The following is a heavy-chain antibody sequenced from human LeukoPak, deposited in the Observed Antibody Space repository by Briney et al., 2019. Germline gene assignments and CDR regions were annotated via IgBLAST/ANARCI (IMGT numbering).Heavy chain of an antibody. CDR2: IYYGGST. D-gene: IGHD5-24*01. J-gene: IGHJ4*02. CDR1: GGSISSYY. V-gene: IGHV4-59*01. Sequence: PSETLSLTCTVSGGSISSYYWSWIRQPPGKGLEWIGYIYYGGSTNYNPSLKSRVTMSVDTSKNQFSLKLSSVTAADTAVYYCARYPFDGYNYYSDCWGQGTLVTVSS. CDR3: ARYPFDGYNYYSDC.